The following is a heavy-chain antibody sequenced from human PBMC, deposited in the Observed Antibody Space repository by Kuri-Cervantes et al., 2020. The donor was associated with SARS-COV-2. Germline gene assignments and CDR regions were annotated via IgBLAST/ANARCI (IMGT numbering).Heavy chain of an antibody. V-gene: IGHV4-34*01. CDR2: INHSGST. CDR1: GGSFSGYY. CDR3: ARVGAVTIDY. J-gene: IGHJ4*02. Sequence: ESLKISCAVYGGSFSGYYWSWIRQPPGKGLEWIGEINHSGSTNYNPSLKSRVTISVDKSKNQFSLKLSSVTAADTAVYYCARVGAVTIDYWGQGTLVTVSS. D-gene: IGHD4-17*01.